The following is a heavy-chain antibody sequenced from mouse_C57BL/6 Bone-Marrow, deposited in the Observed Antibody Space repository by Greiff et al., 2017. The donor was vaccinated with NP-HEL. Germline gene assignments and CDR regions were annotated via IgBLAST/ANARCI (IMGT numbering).Heavy chain of an antibody. CDR1: GFTFSSYA. D-gene: IGHD2-5*01. CDR2: ISSGGDYI. J-gene: IGHJ3*01. V-gene: IGHV5-9-1*02. CDR3: TRGDYSNIHFAY. Sequence: DVMLVESGEGLVKPGGSLKLSCAASGFTFSSYAMSWVRQTPEKRLEWVAYISSGGDYIYYADTVKGRFTISRDNARNTLYLQMSSLKSEDTAMYYCTRGDYSNIHFAYWGQGTLVTVSA.